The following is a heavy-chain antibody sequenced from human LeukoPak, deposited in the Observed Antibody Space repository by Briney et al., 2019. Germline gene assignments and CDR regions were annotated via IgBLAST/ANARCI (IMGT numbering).Heavy chain of an antibody. D-gene: IGHD3/OR15-3a*01. CDR3: GTHAGRTGSDD. CDR1: GFIFSGYY. V-gene: IGHV3-11*01. CDR2: ISGSGSDI. Sequence: GGSLRLYWATSGFIFSGYYMSWIRQARGKGLERASYISGSGSDISYADSVKGRFTISRDNAKDSLYLQMNSLRAEDTDVYYCGTHAGRTGSDDWGQGTLVIVSS. J-gene: IGHJ4*02.